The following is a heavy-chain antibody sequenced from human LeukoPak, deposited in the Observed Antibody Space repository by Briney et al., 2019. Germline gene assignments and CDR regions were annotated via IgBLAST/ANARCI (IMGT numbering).Heavy chain of an antibody. CDR2: IYDSGST. Sequence: SETLSLTCTVSGGSISSSSYYWGWIRQPPGKGLEWIGSIYDSGSTDYNPSLKSRVTISVDTSKNQLSLKLSSVTAADTAVYYCARLNSGYSYGGRFHYYYYYIDVWGKGTTVTISS. J-gene: IGHJ6*03. CDR3: ARLNSGYSYGGRFHYYYYYIDV. V-gene: IGHV4-39*01. CDR1: GGSISSSSYY. D-gene: IGHD5-18*01.